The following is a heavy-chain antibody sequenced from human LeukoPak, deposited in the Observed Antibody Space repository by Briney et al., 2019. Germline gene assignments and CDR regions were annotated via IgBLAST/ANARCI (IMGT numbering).Heavy chain of an antibody. J-gene: IGHJ4*02. Sequence: PSETLSLTCTVSGGSLSSYYWSWIRQPPGKGLEWIGYIYYSGSTYYNPSLKSRVTISVDTSKNQFSLKLSSVTAADTAVYYCARDRRIEKFGYWGQGTLVTVSS. V-gene: IGHV4-59*12. D-gene: IGHD2/OR15-2a*01. CDR2: IYYSGST. CDR1: GGSLSSYY. CDR3: ARDRRIEKFGY.